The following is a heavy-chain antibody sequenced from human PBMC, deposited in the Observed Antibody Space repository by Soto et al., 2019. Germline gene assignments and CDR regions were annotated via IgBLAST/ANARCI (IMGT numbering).Heavy chain of an antibody. V-gene: IGHV5-51*01. J-gene: IGHJ4*02. Sequence: GESLKISCKGSGYNFAGYWIAWVRQMPGKGLELMGIIYPSDSDTRYRPSFQGQVTLSADKSISSAYLQWSSLRASDTAMYYWARGGVSTRTLDYWGQGTPVTVSS. CDR1: GYNFAGYW. CDR3: ARGGVSTRTLDY. CDR2: IYPSDSDT. D-gene: IGHD3-16*01.